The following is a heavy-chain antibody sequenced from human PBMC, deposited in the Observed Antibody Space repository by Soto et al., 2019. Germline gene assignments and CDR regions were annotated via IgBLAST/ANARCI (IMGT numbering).Heavy chain of an antibody. CDR2: IYYSENT. J-gene: IGHJ4*02. Sequence: SETLALTCTVSGGSISSSSNHWGWIRQPPGKGLEWIGNIYYSENTYYNPSLKSRVTISVDTSKNQFSLRLTSVTAADPAVYYCATHPPYGPLDHWGQGTLVTVS. D-gene: IGHD4-17*01. V-gene: IGHV4-39*01. CDR3: ATHPPYGPLDH. CDR1: GGSISSSSNH.